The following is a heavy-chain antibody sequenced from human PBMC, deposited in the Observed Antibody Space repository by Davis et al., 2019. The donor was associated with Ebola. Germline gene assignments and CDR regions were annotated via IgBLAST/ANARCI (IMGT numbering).Heavy chain of an antibody. Sequence: ASVKVSCKASGYTFTRNAIHWVRQAPGQSLEWMGWINADNGNTKNSQRFQGRVTITRDASARTVFMELSSLRSEDTAVYYCARDSRTISGAVTFDYWGQGTRVTVSP. D-gene: IGHD3-3*01. CDR1: GYTFTRNA. V-gene: IGHV1-3*01. CDR3: ARDSRTISGAVTFDY. CDR2: INADNGNT. J-gene: IGHJ4*02.